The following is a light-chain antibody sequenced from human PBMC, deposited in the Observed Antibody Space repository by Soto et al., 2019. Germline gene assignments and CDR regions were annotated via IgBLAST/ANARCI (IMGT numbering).Light chain of an antibody. CDR3: SSFTSSSTLV. Sequence: QSALTQPASVSGSPGQSITIPCTGTSTDIGGYDYVSWYQQHPGTAPKLMIRNVSNRPSGVSDRFSGSKSGNTASLTISGLQAEDEADYCCSSFTSSSTLVFGGGTKLTVL. CDR1: STDIGGYDY. J-gene: IGLJ2*01. V-gene: IGLV2-14*01. CDR2: NVS.